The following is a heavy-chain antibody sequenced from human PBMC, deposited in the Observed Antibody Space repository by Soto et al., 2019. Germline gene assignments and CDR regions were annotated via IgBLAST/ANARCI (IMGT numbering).Heavy chain of an antibody. CDR3: AREWSAFDY. CDR1: GVSITSYK. J-gene: IGHJ4*02. D-gene: IGHD2-15*01. CDR2: MYSSGSS. V-gene: IGHV4-59*01. Sequence: LSLTCTVSGVSITSYKWSWIRQSPGKGLEWIAYMYSSGSSSYNPSLKSRVTISVDTSRNQYSLQLNSATAADTAVYYCAREWSAFDYWGQGILVTVSS.